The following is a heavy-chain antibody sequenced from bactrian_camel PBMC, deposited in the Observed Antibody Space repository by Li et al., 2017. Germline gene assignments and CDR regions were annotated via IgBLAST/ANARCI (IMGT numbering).Heavy chain of an antibody. V-gene: IGHV3S40*01. J-gene: IGHJ6*01. CDR3: GAVRGKLCWSEADPMYPADFGY. D-gene: IGHD1*01. CDR2: ISAGGGST. Sequence: VQLVESGGGLVQPGGSLRLSCAASGFTFSNYAMSWVRQAPGKGLEWLSTISAGGGSTYYADSVKGRFTSSRDNAKNTVYLQMNNLLPEDTAIYIGGAVRGKLCWSEADPMYPADFGYYGLGTQVTVS. CDR1: GFTFSNYA.